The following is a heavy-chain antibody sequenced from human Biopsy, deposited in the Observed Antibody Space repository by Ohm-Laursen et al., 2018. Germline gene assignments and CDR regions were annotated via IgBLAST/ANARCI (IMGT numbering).Heavy chain of an antibody. CDR3: ARLGAYGEHDYFYGIDV. CDR1: GFTFDTYE. D-gene: IGHD4-17*01. J-gene: IGHJ6*02. CDR2: ISFSGKTI. V-gene: IGHV3-48*03. Sequence: SLRLSCSASGFTFDTYEMNWVRQPPGKGLEWVSDISFSGKTISYADSVKGRFTMSRDSAKKSVYLQMSNMRDEDSAIYYCARLGAYGEHDYFYGIDVWGQRTTVIVSS.